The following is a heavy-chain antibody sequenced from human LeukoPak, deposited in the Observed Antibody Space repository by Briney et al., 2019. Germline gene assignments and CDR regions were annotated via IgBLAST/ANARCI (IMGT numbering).Heavy chain of an antibody. V-gene: IGHV3-53*01. D-gene: IGHD3-22*01. CDR3: AREGSFDSSGYNDALDI. CDR1: GFIVSGKY. J-gene: IGHJ3*02. Sequence: GGSLRLSCAASGFIVSGKYMSGVRQAPGKGLESVSVIRSGGSTSYADSVKGRFTISRDNSKNTLYLQMNSLRAEDTAVYYCAREGSFDSSGYNDALDIWGQGIMVTVSA. CDR2: IRSGGST.